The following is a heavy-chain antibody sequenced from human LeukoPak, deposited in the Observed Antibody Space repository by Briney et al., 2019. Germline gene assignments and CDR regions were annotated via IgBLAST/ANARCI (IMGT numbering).Heavy chain of an antibody. Sequence: SETLSLTCAVYGGSFSGYYWSWIRQPPGKGLEWIGEINHSGSTNYNPSLKSRVTISVDTSKNQFSLKLSSVTAADTAVYYCARGFGGGSCHPIDYWGQGTLVTVSS. V-gene: IGHV4-34*01. CDR1: GGSFSGYY. CDR2: INHSGST. D-gene: IGHD2-15*01. J-gene: IGHJ4*02. CDR3: ARGFGGGSCHPIDY.